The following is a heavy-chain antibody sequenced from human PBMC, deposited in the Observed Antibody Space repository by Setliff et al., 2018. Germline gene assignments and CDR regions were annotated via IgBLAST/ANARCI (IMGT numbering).Heavy chain of an antibody. Sequence: PSETLSLTCTVSGGPISSGSYYWTWIRQPAGKGLEWIGHFHTGGSTNYNRSLRSRVSISVDTSKNQFSLNLSSVTAADTAVYYCARGPRYSGSYYVNYWGQGTLVTVSS. J-gene: IGHJ4*02. V-gene: IGHV4-61*09. D-gene: IGHD1-26*01. CDR3: ARGPRYSGSYYVNY. CDR1: GGPISSGSYY. CDR2: FHTGGST.